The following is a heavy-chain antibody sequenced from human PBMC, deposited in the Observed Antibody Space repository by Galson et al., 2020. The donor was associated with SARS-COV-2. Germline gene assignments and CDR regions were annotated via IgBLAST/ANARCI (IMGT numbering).Heavy chain of an antibody. J-gene: IGHJ4*02. Sequence: ASVTVSCKVSGYTLTELSMHWVRQAPGKGLEWMGGFDPEDGETIYAQKFQGRVTMTEDTSTDTAYMELSSLRSEDTAVYYCATAFLGVAAAGIFDYWGQGTLVTVSS. V-gene: IGHV1-24*01. CDR2: FDPEDGET. D-gene: IGHD6-13*01. CDR1: GYTLTELS. CDR3: ATAFLGVAAAGIFDY.